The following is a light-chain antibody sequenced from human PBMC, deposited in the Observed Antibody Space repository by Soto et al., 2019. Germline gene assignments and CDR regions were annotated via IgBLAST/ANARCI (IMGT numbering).Light chain of an antibody. Sequence: DIVLTQSPATLSLSPGERATLSCRASQYIAGLLAWFQQKPGQSPRLLIYDTSYRATDTPDRFTGSESGTDVTLTISSLEPEDFAVYSCQQRYTWPYTFGQGTKLEIK. CDR2: DTS. V-gene: IGKV3-11*01. J-gene: IGKJ2*01. CDR3: QQRYTWPYT. CDR1: QYIAGL.